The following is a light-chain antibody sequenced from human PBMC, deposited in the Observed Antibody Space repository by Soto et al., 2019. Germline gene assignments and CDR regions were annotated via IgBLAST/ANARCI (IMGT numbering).Light chain of an antibody. CDR1: QSIRDY. Sequence: DIQMTQSPSSLSASVGDRVAITCRASQSIRDYLNWYQQKPGKALKLLIYGASNLQSGVPSRFSGSGSGTEFTLTISGLQHEDFAIYYCQQSYGLPLTFGPGTKVDVK. V-gene: IGKV1-39*01. CDR2: GAS. J-gene: IGKJ3*01. CDR3: QQSYGLPLT.